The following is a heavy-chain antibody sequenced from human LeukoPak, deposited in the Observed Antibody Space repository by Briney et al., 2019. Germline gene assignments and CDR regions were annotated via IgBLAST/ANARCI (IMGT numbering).Heavy chain of an antibody. CDR3: ARFSSSWYDDAFDI. J-gene: IGHJ3*02. Sequence: SETLSLTCTVSGGSISSSSYDWGWIRQPPGKGLEWIGSIHYSGSTDYNPSVKSRVTISVDKSKNQFSLKLSSVTAADTAVYYCARFSSSWYDDAFDIWGQGTMVTVSS. CDR2: IHYSGST. V-gene: IGHV4-39*07. D-gene: IGHD6-13*01. CDR1: GGSISSSSYD.